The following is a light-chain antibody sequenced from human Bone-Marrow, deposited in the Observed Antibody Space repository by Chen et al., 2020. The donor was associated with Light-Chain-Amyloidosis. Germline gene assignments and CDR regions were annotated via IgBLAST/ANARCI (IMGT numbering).Light chain of an antibody. CDR2: RDT. CDR3: ESADSSGTYEVI. J-gene: IGLJ2*01. CDR1: DLPTKY. Sequence: SYELTQPPSVSVSPGQTARITCSGDDLPTKYAYLYQQKPGQAPVLVIHRDTERPSGISERFAGSSAETTGTLTMSGDQAEDEADDHGESADSSGTYEVICGGGTKLTVL. V-gene: IGLV3-25*03.